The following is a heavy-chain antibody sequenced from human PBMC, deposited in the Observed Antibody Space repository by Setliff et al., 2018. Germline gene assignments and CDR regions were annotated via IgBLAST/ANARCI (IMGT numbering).Heavy chain of an antibody. J-gene: IGHJ4*02. Sequence: GESLKLSCATSGFTFRDYSLTWVRQAPGKGLEWVAGIDQISRTYYPDSMKGRFTISRDNSRNTISLQINDLRAEDTATYYCAKDRVNDGVWDFDSWGQGLLVTVSS. D-gene: IGHD4-17*01. CDR2: IDQISRT. CDR1: GFTFRDYS. CDR3: AKDRVNDGVWDFDS. V-gene: IGHV3-53*01.